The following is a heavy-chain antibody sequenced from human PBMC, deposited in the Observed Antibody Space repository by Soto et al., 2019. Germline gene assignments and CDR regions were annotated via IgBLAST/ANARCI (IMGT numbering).Heavy chain of an antibody. CDR2: ISPYNGKT. CDR3: ATANGSCRQLSL. Sequence: QLVQSGAEVQKSGASVKVSCKASGYSFTSQRVNWVRQAPGQGLEWMGSISPYNGKTNYAQGIEGRVTMTADTSTNTADMELRSLKSDDTALYYCATANGSCRQLSLWGQGTVVTVSS. V-gene: IGHV1-18*01. J-gene: IGHJ4*02. D-gene: IGHD1-26*01. CDR1: GYSFTSQR.